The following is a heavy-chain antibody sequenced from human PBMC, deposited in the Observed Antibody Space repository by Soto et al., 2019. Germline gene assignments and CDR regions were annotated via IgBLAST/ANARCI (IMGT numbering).Heavy chain of an antibody. J-gene: IGHJ6*02. CDR2: ISYDGNNK. Sequence: QVQLVESGGGVVQPGRSLRLSCAASGFTFSSYAMYWVRQAPGKGLEWVAVISYDGNNKYYADSVKGRFTISRDNSKNTLYLQMNSLRAEDTAVYYCARAECDGGSCYTLVGLRYGMDVWGHGTTVTVSS. D-gene: IGHD2-15*01. CDR3: ARAECDGGSCYTLVGLRYGMDV. CDR1: GFTFSSYA. V-gene: IGHV3-30-3*01.